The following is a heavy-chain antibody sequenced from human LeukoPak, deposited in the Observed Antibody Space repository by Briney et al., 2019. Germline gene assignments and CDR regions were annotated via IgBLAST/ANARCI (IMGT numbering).Heavy chain of an antibody. CDR1: GGSFSGYY. Sequence: SETLSLTCAVYGGSFSGYYWSWIRQPPGKGLEWIGEINHSGSTNYNPSLKSRVTISVDTSKNQFSLKLSSVTAADTAVYYCASCEHVYGMDVWGQGTTVTVSS. CDR3: ASCEHVYGMDV. V-gene: IGHV4-34*01. CDR2: INHSGST. J-gene: IGHJ6*02. D-gene: IGHD1/OR15-1a*01.